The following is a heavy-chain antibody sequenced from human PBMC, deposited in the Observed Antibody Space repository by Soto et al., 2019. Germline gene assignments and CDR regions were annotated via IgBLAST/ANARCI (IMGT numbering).Heavy chain of an antibody. J-gene: IGHJ5*02. CDR1: GDSISSRSYY. V-gene: IGHV4-39*01. Sequence: SETLSLTSTVTGDSISSRSYYWGWIRQPPGKGLEWIGSIYYSGSTYNNPSLRSRGSMSIDTSKNQFFLKLSSVTAADTAVYYCARGRGITGTTWFDPWGQGTLVTVSS. CDR2: IYYSGST. D-gene: IGHD1-7*01. CDR3: ARGRGITGTTWFDP.